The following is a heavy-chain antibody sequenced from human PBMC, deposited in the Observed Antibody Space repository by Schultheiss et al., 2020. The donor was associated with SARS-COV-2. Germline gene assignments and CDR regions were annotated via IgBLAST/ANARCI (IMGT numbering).Heavy chain of an antibody. J-gene: IGHJ4*02. V-gene: IGHV3-23*01. CDR3: AKGGWLEY. Sequence: GVSLRLSCAASGFTFSRSVMSWVRQAPGKGLEWVSAISDSDDNTYYADSAKGRFTISRDNSKNTLYLQMNSLRAEDTAVYYCAKGGWLEYWGQGTLVTVSS. D-gene: IGHD3-9*01. CDR2: ISDSDDNT. CDR1: GFTFSRSV.